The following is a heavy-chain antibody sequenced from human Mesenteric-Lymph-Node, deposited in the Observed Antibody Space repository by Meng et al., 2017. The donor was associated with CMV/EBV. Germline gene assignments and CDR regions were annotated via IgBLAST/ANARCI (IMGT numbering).Heavy chain of an antibody. Sequence: LSCAAFGFSVSSNYMTWVRRAPGKGLEWVSVIYRDGSTYYADSVKGRFTISRDNSKNTLYLQMNSLRAEDTAVYYCARDTEWELGYWGQGTLVTVSS. CDR2: IYRDGST. V-gene: IGHV3-53*01. D-gene: IGHD1-26*01. CDR3: ARDTEWELGY. J-gene: IGHJ4*02. CDR1: GFSVSSNY.